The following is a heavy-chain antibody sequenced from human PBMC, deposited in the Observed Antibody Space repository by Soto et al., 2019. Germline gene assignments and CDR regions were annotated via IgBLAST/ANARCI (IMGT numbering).Heavy chain of an antibody. CDR1: GGSISSSSYY. J-gene: IGHJ4*02. Sequence: SETLSLTCTVSGGSISSSSYYWGWIRQPPGKGLEWIGSIYYSGSTYYNPSLKSRVTISVDTSKNQFSLKLSSVTAADTAVYYCASPEKYSSGWYISFDYWGQGTLVTVSS. CDR3: ASPEKYSSGWYISFDY. V-gene: IGHV4-39*01. D-gene: IGHD6-19*01. CDR2: IYYSGST.